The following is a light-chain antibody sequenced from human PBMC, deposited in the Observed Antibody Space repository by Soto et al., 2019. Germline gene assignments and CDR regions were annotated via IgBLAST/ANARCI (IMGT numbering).Light chain of an antibody. CDR2: SAS. J-gene: IGKJ4*01. CDR3: QQSNSFPLT. Sequence: DLPMTQSPSSVSASIGDRVTITCRASQAIGSWLAWYQQKPGKAPNLLIYSASILQSGVPSRFRGSTSGTDFTLTISSLQPEDFATYYCQQSNSFPLTFGGGTKVEIK. V-gene: IGKV1-12*01. CDR1: QAIGSW.